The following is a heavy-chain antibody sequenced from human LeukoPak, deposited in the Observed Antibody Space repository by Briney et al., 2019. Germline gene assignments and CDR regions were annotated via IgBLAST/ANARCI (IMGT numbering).Heavy chain of an antibody. D-gene: IGHD3-22*01. CDR1: GYTFTNYY. V-gene: IGHV1-46*01. CDR2: INPRGGST. J-gene: IGHJ3*02. CDR3: AGVATLYYDSSVGPFDI. Sequence: ASVKVSCKASGYTFTNYYMHWVRQAPGQGLEWMGIINPRGGSTSYTQKFQGRVTMTRDMSTSTVYMELSSLRSEDTAVYYCAGVATLYYDSSVGPFDIWGQGTMVTVSS.